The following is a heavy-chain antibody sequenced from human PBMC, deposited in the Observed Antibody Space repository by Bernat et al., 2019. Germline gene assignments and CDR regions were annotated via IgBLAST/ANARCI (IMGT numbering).Heavy chain of an antibody. CDR1: GFTFSSYG. V-gene: IGHV3-30*19. D-gene: IGHD2-8*01. CDR2: ISYDGSNK. J-gene: IGHJ4*02. CDR3: ARDRRDIVLMVYATDY. Sequence: QVQLVESGGGVVQPGRSLRLSCAASGFTFSSYGMHWVRQAPGKGLEWVAVISYDGSNKYYADSVKGRFTISRDNSKNTLYLQMNSLRAEDTAVYYCARDRRDIVLMVYATDYWGQGTLVTVSS.